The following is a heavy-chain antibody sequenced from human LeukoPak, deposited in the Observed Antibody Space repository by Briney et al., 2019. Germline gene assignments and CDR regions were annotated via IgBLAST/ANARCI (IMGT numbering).Heavy chain of an antibody. J-gene: IGHJ6*02. CDR1: GYTFTGYY. V-gene: IGHV1-2*02. CDR2: INPNSGGT. CDR3: ARWGYIVVVPAAINGMDV. D-gene: IGHD2-2*02. Sequence: ASVKVSCKASGYTFTGYYMHWVRQAPGQGLEWIGWINPNSGGTNYAQKFQGRVTMTRDTSISTAYMELSRLRSDDTAVYYCARWGYIVVVPAAINGMDVWGQGTTVTVSS.